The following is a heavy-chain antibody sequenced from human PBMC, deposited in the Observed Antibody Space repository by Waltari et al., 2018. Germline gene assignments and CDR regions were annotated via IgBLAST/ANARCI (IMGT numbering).Heavy chain of an antibody. J-gene: IGHJ4*02. Sequence: EVQLLESGGGLVQPGGSLRLSCAASGFTVSSYAMRWVRQAPGKGLEWVSGISGSGYTTYYADSVKGRFTISRDNSKNTLYLQMNSLRAEDTAVYYCAKEPTTMTYFDYWGQGTLVTVSS. CDR1: GFTVSSYA. CDR3: AKEPTTMTYFDY. V-gene: IGHV3-23*01. D-gene: IGHD4-4*01. CDR2: ISGSGYTT.